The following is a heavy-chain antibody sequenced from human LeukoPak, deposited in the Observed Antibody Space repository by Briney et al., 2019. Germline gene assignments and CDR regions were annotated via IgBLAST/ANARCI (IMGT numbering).Heavy chain of an antibody. CDR1: GFTFSNAW. V-gene: IGHV3-11*01. CDR3: ARDLAGWSNY. CDR2: ISSSGSTI. D-gene: IGHD6-19*01. J-gene: IGHJ4*02. Sequence: GGSLRLSCAASGFTFSNAWMSWIRQAPGKGLEWVSYISSSGSTIYYADSVKGRFTISRDNAKNSLYLQMHSLRAEDTAVYYCARDLAGWSNYWGQGTLVTVSS.